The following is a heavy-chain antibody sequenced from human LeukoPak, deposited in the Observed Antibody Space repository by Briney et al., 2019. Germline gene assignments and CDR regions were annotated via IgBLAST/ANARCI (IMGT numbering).Heavy chain of an antibody. CDR2: INPSGGST. CDR3: ARGEALYSSSWYALEN. Sequence: ASVKVSCKASGYTFTSYYMHWVRQAPGQGLEWMGIINPSGGSTSYAQKFQGRVTMTRDISTSTVYIELSSLRSEDTAVYYCARGEALYSSSWYALENWGQGTQVTVSS. D-gene: IGHD6-13*01. V-gene: IGHV1-46*01. J-gene: IGHJ4*02. CDR1: GYTFTSYY.